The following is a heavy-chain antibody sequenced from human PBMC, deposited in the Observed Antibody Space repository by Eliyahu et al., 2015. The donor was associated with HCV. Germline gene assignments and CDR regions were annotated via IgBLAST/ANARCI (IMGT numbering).Heavy chain of an antibody. CDR3: AKVGRHCSSSSCSTGYFDQ. D-gene: IGHD2-2*02. V-gene: IGHV3-53*01. Sequence: EVQLVESGGGLIQPGGSLRLSCXASGFSVSSXXRGWVRQAPGKGLXWVSLLYSGGSTYYADSVKGRFTISRDNSKNTLSLQMNSLRAEDTAVYYCAKVGRHCSSSSCSTGYFDQWGQGTLVTVSS. CDR1: GFSVSSXX. CDR2: LYSGGST. J-gene: IGHJ4*02.